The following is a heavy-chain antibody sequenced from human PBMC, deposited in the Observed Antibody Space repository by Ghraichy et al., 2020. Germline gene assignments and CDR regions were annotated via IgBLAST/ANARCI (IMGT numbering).Heavy chain of an antibody. CDR2: ISGSDGNT. CDR3: AKAPYSSDYNNWFDP. Sequence: GGSLRLSCAASGFTFSSYVMSWVRQAPGKGLEWVSAISGSDGNTYYADSVKGRFTISRDNSKYTLYLQMNSLRAEDTAIYYCAKAPYSSDYNNWFDPWGQGTLVTVSS. J-gene: IGHJ5*02. D-gene: IGHD6-19*01. CDR1: GFTFSSYV. V-gene: IGHV3-23*01.